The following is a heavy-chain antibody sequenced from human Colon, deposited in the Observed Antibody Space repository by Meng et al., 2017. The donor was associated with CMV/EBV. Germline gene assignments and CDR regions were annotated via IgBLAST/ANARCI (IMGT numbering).Heavy chain of an antibody. V-gene: IGHV1-2*02. J-gene: IGHJ3*02. CDR1: GYTFTGYY. Sequence: ASVKVSCKASGYTFTGYYMHWVRQAPGQGLEWMGWINPNSGGTNYAQKFQGRVTMTRDTSISTAYMELSRLRSDDTAVYYCARDQLVIVLMVYHADHAFDIWGQGTMVTVSS. CDR3: ARDQLVIVLMVYHADHAFDI. D-gene: IGHD2-8*01. CDR2: INPNSGGT.